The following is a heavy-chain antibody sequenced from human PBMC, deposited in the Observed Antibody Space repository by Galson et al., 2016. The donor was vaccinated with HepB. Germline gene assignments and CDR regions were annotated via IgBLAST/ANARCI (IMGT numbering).Heavy chain of an antibody. CDR2: INWNGGST. CDR1: GFIFDDYG. J-gene: IGHJ6*02. V-gene: IGHV3-20*04. Sequence: SLRLSCAASGFIFDDYGMTWVRQVPGKGLEWVSGINWNGGSTGYADSVKGRFTISRDNAKNSLYLQMNSLRAEDTALYYCAKDRRYYDSSGYFWEGYYYDGMDVWGQGTTVTVSS. D-gene: IGHD3-22*01. CDR3: AKDRRYYDSSGYFWEGYYYDGMDV.